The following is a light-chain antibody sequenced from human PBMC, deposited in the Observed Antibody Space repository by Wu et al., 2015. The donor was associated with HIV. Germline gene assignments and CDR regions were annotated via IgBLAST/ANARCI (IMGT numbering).Light chain of an antibody. J-gene: IGKJ2*03. CDR1: QSVRNY. V-gene: IGKV3-11*01. CDR3: QQYGNSPYS. CDR2: DAS. Sequence: EIVLTQSPATLSLSPGERATLSCRASQSVRNYLAWFQQKPGQAPRLLIYDASNRATGIPARFSGSGSGTDFTLTISSLEPEDFAVYYCQQYGNSPYSFGQGTKLQIK.